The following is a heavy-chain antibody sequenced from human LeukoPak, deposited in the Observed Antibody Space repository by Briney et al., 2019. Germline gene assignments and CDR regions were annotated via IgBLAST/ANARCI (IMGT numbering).Heavy chain of an antibody. D-gene: IGHD5-12*01. V-gene: IGHV4-4*07. CDR2: IYDSGKT. J-gene: IGHJ3*02. CDR3: ARDYIVHTGVVAFDI. CDR1: GGSISTYY. Sequence: PSETLFLTCSVSGGSISTYYWNWIRQPAGKELEWIGHIYDSGKTNYNPSLRGRATISVDESRNLFSLKLNSVTAADTAVYYCARDYIVHTGVVAFDIWGQGTMVTVSS.